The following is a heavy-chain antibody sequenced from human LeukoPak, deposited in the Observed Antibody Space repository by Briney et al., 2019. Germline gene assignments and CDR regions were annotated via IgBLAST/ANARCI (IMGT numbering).Heavy chain of an antibody. Sequence: GSLRLSCAASGFTFSSYAMSWVRQAPGKGLEWVSAISGSGGSTYYADSVKGRFTISRDNSKNTLYLQMNSLRAEDTAVYYCAKADLGYCSSTSCAFDYWGQGTLVTVSS. CDR2: ISGSGGST. CDR3: AKADLGYCSSTSCAFDY. D-gene: IGHD2-2*01. J-gene: IGHJ4*02. CDR1: GFTFSSYA. V-gene: IGHV3-23*01.